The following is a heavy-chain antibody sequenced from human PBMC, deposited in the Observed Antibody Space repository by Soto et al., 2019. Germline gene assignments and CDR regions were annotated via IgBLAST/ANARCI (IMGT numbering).Heavy chain of an antibody. D-gene: IGHD3-3*01. Sequence: QVQLVESGGGVVQPGRSLRLSCAASGFTFSSYGMHWVRQAPGKGLEWVAVISYDGSNEYYADSVKGRFTISRDNSKNTLYLQMNSLRAEDTAVYYCAKYYDDFYAFDIWGQGTMVTVSS. CDR1: GFTFSSYG. CDR3: AKYYDDFYAFDI. V-gene: IGHV3-30*18. CDR2: ISYDGSNE. J-gene: IGHJ3*02.